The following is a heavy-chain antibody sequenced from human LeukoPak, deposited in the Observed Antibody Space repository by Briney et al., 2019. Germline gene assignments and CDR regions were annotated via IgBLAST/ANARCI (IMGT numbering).Heavy chain of an antibody. J-gene: IGHJ4*02. CDR2: IYTSGGT. Sequence: SETLSLTCTVSGGSISSYYWSWIRQPAGKGLEWIGRIYTSGGTNYNPSLKSRVTMSVDTSKNQFSLKLSSVTAADTAVYYCARDLNGRGWLALAYWGQGTLVTVSS. V-gene: IGHV4-4*07. CDR3: ARDLNGRGWLALAY. CDR1: GGSISSYY. D-gene: IGHD6-19*01.